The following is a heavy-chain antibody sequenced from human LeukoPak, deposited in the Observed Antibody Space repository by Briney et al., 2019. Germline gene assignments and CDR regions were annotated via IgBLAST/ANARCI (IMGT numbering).Heavy chain of an antibody. CDR2: INSDGSTT. CDR1: GFTFSSYW. J-gene: IGHJ6*02. CDR3: ARVGTTSNFYYCYGMDA. Sequence: PGGSLRLSCAASGFTFSSYWMYWVRQAPGKGLVWVSRINSDGSTTSYADSVKGRFTISRDNAKNALYLQMNSLRAEDTAVYYCARVGTTSNFYYCYGMDAWGQGTTVTVSS. V-gene: IGHV3-74*01. D-gene: IGHD2/OR15-2a*01.